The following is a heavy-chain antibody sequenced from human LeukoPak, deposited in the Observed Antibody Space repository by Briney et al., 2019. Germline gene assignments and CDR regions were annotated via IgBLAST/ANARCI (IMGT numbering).Heavy chain of an antibody. CDR3: ARGGDYSGSGSLFP. CDR2: IYYSGST. D-gene: IGHD3-10*01. J-gene: IGHJ5*02. Sequence: SETLSLTCSVSGGSISSSSYYWGWIRQPPGKGLEWIGSIYYSGSTYYNPSLKSRVTISVDTSKNQFSLKLSSVTAADTAVYYCARGGDYSGSGSLFPWGQGTLVTVSS. V-gene: IGHV4-39*07. CDR1: GGSISSSSYY.